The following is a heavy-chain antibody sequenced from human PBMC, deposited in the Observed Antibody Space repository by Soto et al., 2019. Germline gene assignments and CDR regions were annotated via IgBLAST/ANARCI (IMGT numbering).Heavy chain of an antibody. CDR2: ISGRGA. V-gene: IGHV3-23*01. J-gene: IGHJ4*02. CDR3: AKDSWGGTVSGWSHDS. CDR1: GFTFSNYP. Sequence: EVQLLESGGGLVQRGGSLRLSCAASGFTFSNYPMSWVRQAPGKGLEWVSVISGRGALYADSVKGRFTISRDHSKNTPYLQMYSLRGDDRAVYYCAKDSWGGTVSGWSHDSWGKGTLVTVSS. D-gene: IGHD6-19*01.